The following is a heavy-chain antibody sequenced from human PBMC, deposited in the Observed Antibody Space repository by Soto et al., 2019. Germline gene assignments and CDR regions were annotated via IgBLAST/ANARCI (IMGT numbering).Heavy chain of an antibody. V-gene: IGHV4-31*03. J-gene: IGHJ4*02. Sequence: QVQLQESGPGLVKASQTLSLICSVSGESISSGGYYWSWIRHHPGKGLEWIGYMYDSESAYYNPSLKSRVTISMDTSKNHFAMKLSSVTAADTAVYYCARASSSSSAADYWGQGTLITVSS. D-gene: IGHD6-6*01. CDR1: GESISSGGYY. CDR3: ARASSSSSAADY. CDR2: MYDSESA.